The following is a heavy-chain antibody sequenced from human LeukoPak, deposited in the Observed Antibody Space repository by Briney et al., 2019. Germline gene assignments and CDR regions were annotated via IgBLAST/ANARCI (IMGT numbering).Heavy chain of an antibody. CDR3: ARGYYQGSGSYYNPTHFDY. CDR1: GGSISSYY. Sequence: PSETLSLTCTVSGGSISSYYWSWIRQPPGKGLAWIGYSFYGGSTNYNPSLKSRVTISVDTSKKQFSLKLSSVTAADTAVYYCARGYYQGSGSYYNPTHFDYWGQGTLVTVSS. V-gene: IGHV4-59*01. CDR2: SFYGGST. J-gene: IGHJ4*02. D-gene: IGHD3-10*01.